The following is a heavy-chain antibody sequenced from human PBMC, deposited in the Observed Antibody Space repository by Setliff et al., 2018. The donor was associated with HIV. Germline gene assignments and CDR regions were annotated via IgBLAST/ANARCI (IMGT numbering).Heavy chain of an antibody. CDR3: ARTHYHSSGWFYYYYYYMDV. Sequence: GASVKVSCKASGDTFTTYAISWVRQAPGQGLEWMGGIIPTLTIKHFAQKFQGRVAITADKSTSTAYMELSSLRSEDTAVYYCARTHYHSSGWFYYYYYYMDVWGKGTTVTVSS. CDR2: IIPTLTIK. CDR1: GDTFTTYA. D-gene: IGHD3-22*01. J-gene: IGHJ6*03. V-gene: IGHV1-69*10.